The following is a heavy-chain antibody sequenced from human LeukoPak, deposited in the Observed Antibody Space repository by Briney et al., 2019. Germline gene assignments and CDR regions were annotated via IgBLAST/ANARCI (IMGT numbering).Heavy chain of an antibody. CDR2: IGTNGNT. Sequence: GGSLRLSCSASGFTFSRYAMHWARQAPGKGLEYVSAIGTNGNTYYADSVKGRFTISRDNSKNTVYLQMSSLRTEDTAVYHCVKDDSYHYDTSTYVAWGQGTLVTVSS. D-gene: IGHD3-22*01. J-gene: IGHJ1*01. CDR1: GFTFSRYA. CDR3: VKDDSYHYDTSTYVA. V-gene: IGHV3-64D*06.